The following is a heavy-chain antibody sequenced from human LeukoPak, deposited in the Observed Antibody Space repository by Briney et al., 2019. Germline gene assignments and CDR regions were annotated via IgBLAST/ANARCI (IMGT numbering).Heavy chain of an antibody. V-gene: IGHV1-46*01. J-gene: IGHJ4*02. CDR2: INPSGGST. CDR1: GYTFISYY. CDR3: ARDAPLLGFGY. D-gene: IGHD3-16*01. Sequence: ASVKVSCKASGYTFISYYMHWVRQAPGQGLEWMEIINPSGGSTSYAQKFQGRVTMTRDTSTSTVYMELSSLRSEDTAVYYCARDAPLLGFGYWGQGTLVTVSS.